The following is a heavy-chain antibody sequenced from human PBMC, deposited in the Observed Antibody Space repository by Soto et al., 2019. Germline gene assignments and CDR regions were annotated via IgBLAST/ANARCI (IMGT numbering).Heavy chain of an antibody. CDR3: AKAYGGNSGYFDY. Sequence: GESLKISCAASGFTFSSYAMSWVRQAPGKGLEWVSAISGSGGSTYYADSVKGRFTISRDNSKNTLYLQMNSLRAEDTAVYYCAKAYGGNSGYFDYWGQGTLVTVSS. CDR2: ISGSGGST. CDR1: GFTFSSYA. J-gene: IGHJ4*02. D-gene: IGHD2-21*02. V-gene: IGHV3-23*01.